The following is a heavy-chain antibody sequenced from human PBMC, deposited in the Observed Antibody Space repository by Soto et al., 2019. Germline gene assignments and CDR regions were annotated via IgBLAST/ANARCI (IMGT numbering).Heavy chain of an antibody. CDR3: ARVYTYDYYYSMDV. CDR1: GLAVTSNY. V-gene: IGHV3-53*02. CDR2: VYSSGTT. Sequence: EVQLVETGGGLIQPGGSLSLSCAASGLAVTSNYMSWVRQAPGKGLEWVSIVYSSGTTYYADSVKGRFTFSRDKSKNTIYLQMRNLRAEDTAVYYCARVYTYDYYYSMDVWGQGTTVTVSS. J-gene: IGHJ6*02. D-gene: IGHD1-20*01.